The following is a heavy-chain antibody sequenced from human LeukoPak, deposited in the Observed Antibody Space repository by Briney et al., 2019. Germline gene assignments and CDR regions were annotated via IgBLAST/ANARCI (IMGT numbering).Heavy chain of an antibody. V-gene: IGHV3-23*01. D-gene: IGHD3-22*01. J-gene: IGHJ3*02. CDR3: AKDLRDYYDSSGQPDAFDI. CDR1: GFTFSSYA. CDR2: ISGSGGST. Sequence: PGGSLRLSCAASGFTFSSYAMSWVRQAPGKGLEWVSAISGSGGSTYYADSVKGRFTISRDNSKNTLYLQMNSLRAEDTAVYYCAKDLRDYYDSSGQPDAFDIWGQGTMVTVSS.